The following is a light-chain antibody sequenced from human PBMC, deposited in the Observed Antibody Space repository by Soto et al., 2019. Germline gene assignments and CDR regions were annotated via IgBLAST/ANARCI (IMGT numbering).Light chain of an antibody. CDR1: SNDVGGYNY. V-gene: IGLV2-14*01. CDR2: EVT. CDR3: SSYTSSSTHNYV. Sequence: LTQPASVSGSPGQSITISCTGTSNDVGGYNYVSWYQQHPDKAPKLMIFEVTYRPSGVSNRFSGSKSGNTASLTISGLQAEDEADYYCSSYTSSSTHNYVFGTGTKVTVL. J-gene: IGLJ1*01.